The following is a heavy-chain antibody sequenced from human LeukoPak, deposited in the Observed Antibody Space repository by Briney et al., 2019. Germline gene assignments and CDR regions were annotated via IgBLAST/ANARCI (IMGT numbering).Heavy chain of an antibody. CDR2: INHSGST. CDR3: ARGRTPLYYDFWSGYYRGGPQLVPAIPYFDY. D-gene: IGHD3-3*01. CDR1: GGSFSGYY. J-gene: IGHJ4*02. Sequence: SETLSLTCAVYGGSFSGYYWRWIRQPPGKGLDWIGEINHSGSTNYNPSLKSGVTISVDTSKNQFSLKLSSVTAADTAVYYCARGRTPLYYDFWSGYYRGGPQLVPAIPYFDYWGQGTLVTVSS. V-gene: IGHV4-34*01.